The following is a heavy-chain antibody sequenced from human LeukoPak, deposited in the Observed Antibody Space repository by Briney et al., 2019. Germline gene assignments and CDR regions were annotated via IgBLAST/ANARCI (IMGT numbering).Heavy chain of an antibody. CDR1: GFTVSNNY. V-gene: IGHV3-11*04. CDR2: ISSSGSTI. J-gene: IGHJ4*02. CDR3: ARDGSGPLFDY. D-gene: IGHD2-15*01. Sequence: GGSLRLSCAASGFTVSNNYMNWVRQAPGKGLEWVSYISSSGSTIYYADSVKGRFTISRDNAKNSLYLQMNSLRAEDTAVCYCARDGSGPLFDYWGQGTLVTVSS.